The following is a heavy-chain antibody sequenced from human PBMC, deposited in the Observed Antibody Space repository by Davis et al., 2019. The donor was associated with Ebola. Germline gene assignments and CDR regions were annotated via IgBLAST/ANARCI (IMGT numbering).Heavy chain of an antibody. Sequence: GGSLRLSCAASGLTITTNYMNWVRQAPGKGLEWVSIIYSGSSKYYADNVRGRFTISRNNSNNTVSLQMNNLRTEDTGLYYCANARYSYGAAYFDNWGRGTLVTVSS. D-gene: IGHD5-18*01. CDR3: ANARYSYGAAYFDN. CDR1: GLTITTNY. CDR2: IYSGSSK. J-gene: IGHJ4*02. V-gene: IGHV3-53*01.